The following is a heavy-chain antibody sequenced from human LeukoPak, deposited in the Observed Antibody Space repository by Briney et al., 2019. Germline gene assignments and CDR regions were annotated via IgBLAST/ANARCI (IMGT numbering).Heavy chain of an antibody. V-gene: IGHV3-64D*06. CDR2: ISSNGGST. D-gene: IGHD6-19*01. J-gene: IGHJ6*02. CDR1: GFTFSSYA. Sequence: GGSLRLSCSASGFTFSSYAMHWVRQAPGKGLEYVSAISSNGGSTYYADSVKGRFTISRDNSKNTLYLQMSSLRAEDTAVYYCVKEYSSGSSYYYYGMDVRGQGTTVTVSS. CDR3: VKEYSSGSSYYYYGMDV.